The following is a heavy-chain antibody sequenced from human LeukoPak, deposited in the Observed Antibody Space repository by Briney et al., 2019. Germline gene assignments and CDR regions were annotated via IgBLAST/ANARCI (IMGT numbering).Heavy chain of an antibody. CDR1: GASINRASYY. CDR3: VVGSGYFFDY. D-gene: IGHD3-22*01. V-gene: IGHV4-39*01. Sequence: SETLSPTCTVSGASINRASYYWGWIRQPPGKGLEWIGTIYSSGSTYYKSSLESRVSISVDTSKNQFSLKLGSVTAADTAVYYCVVGSGYFFDYWGQGTLVTVCS. J-gene: IGHJ4*02. CDR2: IYSSGST.